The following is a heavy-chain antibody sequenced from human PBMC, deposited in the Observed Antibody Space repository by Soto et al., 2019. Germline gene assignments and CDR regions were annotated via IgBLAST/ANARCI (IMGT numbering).Heavy chain of an antibody. Sequence: SETLSLTCTVSGGSISSYYWSWIRQPPGKGLVWIGYIYYSGSTNYNPSLKSRVTISVDTSKNQFSLKLSSVTAADTAVYYCARNYYDSSGYDRWGQGTLVTVSS. CDR1: GGSISSYY. V-gene: IGHV4-59*01. CDR3: ARNYYDSSGYDR. D-gene: IGHD3-22*01. CDR2: IYYSGST. J-gene: IGHJ5*02.